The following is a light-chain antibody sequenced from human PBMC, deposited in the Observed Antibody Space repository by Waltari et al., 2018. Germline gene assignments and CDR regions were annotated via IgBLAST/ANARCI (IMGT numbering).Light chain of an antibody. CDR2: GAS. CDR1: QSVSSSY. J-gene: IGKJ1*01. V-gene: IGKV3-20*01. Sequence: EIVLTQSPGPLSLSPGERATLSCRASQSVSSSYLAWYQQKPGQAPRVLIHGASNRATGIPGRFSGSGSGTDFTLTISRLEPEDFAVYYCQQYGSSPWTFGQGTKVEIK. CDR3: QQYGSSPWT.